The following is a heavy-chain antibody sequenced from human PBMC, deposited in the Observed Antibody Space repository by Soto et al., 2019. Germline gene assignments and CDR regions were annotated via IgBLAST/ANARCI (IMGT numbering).Heavy chain of an antibody. Sequence: ASVKVSCKASGYTFTDYAIHWVRQAPGEGLEWMGWINVGNGNTGYSRKFQGRVTNARDMSASTAYIEVTSLTSEDTAIYYCAREGAHYTPLDHWGQGTLVTVSS. CDR2: INVGNGNT. V-gene: IGHV1-3*01. J-gene: IGHJ4*02. CDR1: GYTFTDYA. D-gene: IGHD2-15*01. CDR3: AREGAHYTPLDH.